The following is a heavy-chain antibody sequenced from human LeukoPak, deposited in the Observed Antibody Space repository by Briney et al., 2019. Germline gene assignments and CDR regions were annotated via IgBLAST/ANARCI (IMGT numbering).Heavy chain of an antibody. D-gene: IGHD3-22*01. CDR3: ARDSYYDSSGPSY. CDR2: IAYDGSRA. Sequence: GGSLRLSCAESGFTFGGYGMHWFRQTPGKGLEWVAVIAYDGSRAFYADSVKGRFTISRDNSKNTMSVQMDDLRAEDTAVYYCARDSYYDSSGPSYWGQGTLVTVSS. V-gene: IGHV3-33*01. CDR1: GFTFGGYG. J-gene: IGHJ4*02.